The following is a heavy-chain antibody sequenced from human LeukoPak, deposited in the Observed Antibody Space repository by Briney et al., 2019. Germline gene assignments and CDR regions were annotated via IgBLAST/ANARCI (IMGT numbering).Heavy chain of an antibody. D-gene: IGHD3-3*01. Sequence: GGSLRLSCAASGFTFSSYSMSWVRQAPGKGLQWVSSISSSSSDIYDADSVKGRFTISRDNAKNSLYLQMDSLRAEDTALYYCAKDTGRPTDAITMEDNAFDIWGQGTMVTVSS. CDR3: AKDTGRPTDAITMEDNAFDI. CDR1: GFTFSSYS. V-gene: IGHV3-21*04. CDR2: ISSSSSDI. J-gene: IGHJ3*02.